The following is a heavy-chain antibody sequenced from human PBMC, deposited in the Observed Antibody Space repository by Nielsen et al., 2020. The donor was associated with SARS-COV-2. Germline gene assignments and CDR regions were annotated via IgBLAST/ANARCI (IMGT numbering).Heavy chain of an antibody. CDR1: GFTFSSYS. CDR2: ISWNSGSI. J-gene: IGHJ4*02. Sequence: GGSLRLSCAASGFTFSSYSMNWVRQAPGKGLEWVSGISWNSGSIGYADSVKGRFTISRDNAKNSLYLQMNSLRAEDTALYYCAKVADGDSPLDYWGQGTLVTVSS. CDR3: AKVADGDSPLDY. V-gene: IGHV3-9*01. D-gene: IGHD4-17*01.